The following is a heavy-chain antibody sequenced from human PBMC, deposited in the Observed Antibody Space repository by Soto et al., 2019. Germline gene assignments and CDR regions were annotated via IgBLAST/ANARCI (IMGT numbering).Heavy chain of an antibody. CDR1: GFTFTNYF. J-gene: IGHJ6*02. CDR2: ISPYDGST. D-gene: IGHD6-25*01. CDR3: ARGDGRGSSGFYYYYGMDV. V-gene: IGHV1-46*01. Sequence: QVQLVQSGAEVKKPGASVKVSCKASGFTFTNYFFHWVRQAPRQGLEWMGIISPYDGSTNYVQRLQGRVTMNSDTSTSRVYMELSSLRSEDTAVYYCARGDGRGSSGFYYYYGMDVWGHGTTVTVSS.